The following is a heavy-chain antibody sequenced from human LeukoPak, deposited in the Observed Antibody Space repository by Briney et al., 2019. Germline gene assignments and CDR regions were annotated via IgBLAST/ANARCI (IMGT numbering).Heavy chain of an antibody. D-gene: IGHD3-10*01. CDR3: ARDGYLWFGDY. J-gene: IGHJ4*02. V-gene: IGHV3-21*01. CDR1: GFTFCSYS. CDR2: ISSSSSYI. Sequence: GGSLRLSCAASGFTFCSYSMNWILQAPGKGLEWVSSISSSSSYIYYADSVKGRFTISRDNAKNSLYLQINSLRAEDTAVYYCARDGYLWFGDYWGQGTLVTVSS.